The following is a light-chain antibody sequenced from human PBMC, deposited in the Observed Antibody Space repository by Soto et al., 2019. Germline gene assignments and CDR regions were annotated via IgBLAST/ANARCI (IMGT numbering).Light chain of an antibody. V-gene: IGLV7-46*01. CDR3: LLSYSGARV. Sequence: QTVVTQEPSLTVSPGGTVTLTCASSTGAVTTTHWPYWVQQKPGQAPRTMIHDTNIRRSWTPARFSGSLLGGKAALTLSGAQPEDEADYYCLLSYSGARVFGGGTKLTVL. CDR1: TGAVTTTHW. J-gene: IGLJ2*01. CDR2: DTN.